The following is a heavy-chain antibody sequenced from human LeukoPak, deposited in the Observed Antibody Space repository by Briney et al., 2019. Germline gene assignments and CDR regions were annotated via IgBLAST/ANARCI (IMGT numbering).Heavy chain of an antibody. CDR2: IYYNGNT. J-gene: IGHJ4*02. V-gene: IGHV4-39*01. Sequence: PSETLSLTCTVSGGSISSSSYYWGWIRQPPGKGLEWIGKIYYNGNTYYNPSLKSRVTISVDTSKNQFSLKLSSVTAADTAIYYCARARKKDTALDYWGQGTLVTVSS. D-gene: IGHD5-18*01. CDR3: ARARKKDTALDY. CDR1: GGSISSSSYY.